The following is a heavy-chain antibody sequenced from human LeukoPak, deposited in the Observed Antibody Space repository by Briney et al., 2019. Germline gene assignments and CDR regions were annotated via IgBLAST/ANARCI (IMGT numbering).Heavy chain of an antibody. D-gene: IGHD3-9*01. CDR2: ISGSGGGT. J-gene: IGHJ5*02. CDR3: AKDSGYYDILAGYPGGDWFDP. V-gene: IGHV3-23*01. Sequence: PGGSLRLSCAASGFTFSSYAMSWVRQAPGKGLEWVSAISGSGGGTYYADSVKGRFTISRDNSKNTLYLQMNSLRAEDTAVYYCAKDSGYYDILAGYPGGDWFDPWGQGTLVTVSS. CDR1: GFTFSSYA.